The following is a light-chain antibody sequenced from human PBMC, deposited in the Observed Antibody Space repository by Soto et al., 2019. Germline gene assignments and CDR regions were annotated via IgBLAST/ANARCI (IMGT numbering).Light chain of an antibody. V-gene: IGKV1-39*01. CDR1: QDIAAY. CDR2: AAS. J-gene: IGKJ5*01. CDR3: QQSYSTPIT. Sequence: DIQVTQSTSSVSASVGDRVTITCRASQDIAAYLAWYQQKPGKAPKLLIYAASSLQSGVPSRFSGSGSGTDFTLTISSLQPEDFATYYCQQSYSTPITFGQGTRLEIK.